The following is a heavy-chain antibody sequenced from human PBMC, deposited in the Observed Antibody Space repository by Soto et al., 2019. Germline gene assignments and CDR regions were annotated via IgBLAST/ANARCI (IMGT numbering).Heavy chain of an antibody. D-gene: IGHD6-13*01. Sequence: PSETLSLTCTVSGGSISSGGYYWSWIRQHPGKGLEWIGYIYYSGSTYYNPSLKSRVTISVDTSKNQFSLKLSSVTAADTAVYYCARNRGGDWPAGLYSSSWDYYFDYWGQGTLVTVSS. CDR3: ARNRGGDWPAGLYSSSWDYYFDY. J-gene: IGHJ4*02. CDR1: GGSISSGGYY. CDR2: IYYSGST. V-gene: IGHV4-31*03.